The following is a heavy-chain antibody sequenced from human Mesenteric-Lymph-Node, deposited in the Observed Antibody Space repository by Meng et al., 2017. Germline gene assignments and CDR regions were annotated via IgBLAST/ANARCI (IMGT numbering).Heavy chain of an antibody. CDR3: AKDSTPYSSSWYPGEFDY. CDR2: ISGSGGST. D-gene: IGHD6-13*01. V-gene: IGHV3-23*01. Sequence: GESLKISCAASGFTFSSYAMSWVRQAPGKGLEWVSAISGSGGSTYYADSVKGRFTISRDNSKNTLYLQMNSLRAEDTAVYYCAKDSTPYSSSWYPGEFDYWGQGTRVTGYS. J-gene: IGHJ4*02. CDR1: GFTFSSYA.